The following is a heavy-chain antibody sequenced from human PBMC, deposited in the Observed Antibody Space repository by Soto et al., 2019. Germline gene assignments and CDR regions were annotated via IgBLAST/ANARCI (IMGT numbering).Heavy chain of an antibody. J-gene: IGHJ6*02. Sequence: LSLTCAVYGGSFSGYYWTWIRQPPGKGLEWIGEINHSGTINFNPSLKSRLTISLDTSKKHFSLKLSSVTDADTAAYYCARADRTLVTSYSLDVWGQGTTVTVYS. CDR1: GGSFSGYY. D-gene: IGHD2-21*02. V-gene: IGHV4-34*01. CDR3: ARADRTLVTSYSLDV. CDR2: INHSGTI.